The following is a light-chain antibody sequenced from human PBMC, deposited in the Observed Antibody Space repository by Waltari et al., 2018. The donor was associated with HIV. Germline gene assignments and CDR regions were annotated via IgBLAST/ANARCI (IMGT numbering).Light chain of an antibody. CDR3: QVWDSISDHVL. Sequence: SYVLTQPPSVSVATGQTARIACGGNNIGSKSVNWYQPKPGQAPVLVVYDDSDRPSWIPERFSGSNSWNTATLTISRVEAGDEADYYCQVWDSISDHVLFGGGTKLTVL. CDR2: DDS. V-gene: IGLV3-21*02. J-gene: IGLJ2*01. CDR1: NIGSKS.